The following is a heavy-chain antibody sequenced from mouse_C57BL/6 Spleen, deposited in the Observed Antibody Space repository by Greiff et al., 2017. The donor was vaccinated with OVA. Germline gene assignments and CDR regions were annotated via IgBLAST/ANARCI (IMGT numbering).Heavy chain of an antibody. Sequence: QVQLKESGPGLVQPSQSLSITCTVSGFSITSYGVHWVRQSPGKGLEWLGVIWSGGSTDYTAAFISRLSISKDNSKSQVFCKMNSLQADDTAIYYCASALTTVERAMDYWGQGTSVTVSS. J-gene: IGHJ4*01. CDR3: ASALTTVERAMDY. D-gene: IGHD1-1*01. V-gene: IGHV2-2*01. CDR2: IWSGGST. CDR1: GFSITSYG.